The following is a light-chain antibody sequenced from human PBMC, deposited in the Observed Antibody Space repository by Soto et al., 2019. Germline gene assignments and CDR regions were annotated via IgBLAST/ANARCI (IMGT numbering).Light chain of an antibody. CDR1: QRVSRSF. V-gene: IGKV3-20*01. J-gene: IGKJ2*01. CDR2: GAS. Sequence: EIVLTQSPGTLSLSPGERATLSCRARQRVSRSFLAWYQQKPGQATTLLIYGASSRATGIPDRFSGSGSGTDFTLTISRLDAEDSALYYCQQYDTSPLTFGQGTKLQI. CDR3: QQYDTSPLT.